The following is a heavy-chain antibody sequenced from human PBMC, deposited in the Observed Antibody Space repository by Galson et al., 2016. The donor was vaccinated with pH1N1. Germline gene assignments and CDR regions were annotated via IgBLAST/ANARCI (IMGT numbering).Heavy chain of an antibody. Sequence: SLRFSCAASGFTFSSYGFHWVRQAPGKGLEWVAVISYDGSNKYYADSVKGRFNITRDNSKNTLYLQMNSLRAEETAVYYCAKVVRGSSWPSFDYWGQGTLVTVSS. CDR2: ISYDGSNK. CDR1: GFTFSSYG. J-gene: IGHJ4*02. CDR3: AKVVRGSSWPSFDY. D-gene: IGHD6-13*01. V-gene: IGHV3-30*18.